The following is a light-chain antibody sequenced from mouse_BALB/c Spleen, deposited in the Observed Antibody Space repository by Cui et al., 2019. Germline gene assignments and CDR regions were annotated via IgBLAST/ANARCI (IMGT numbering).Light chain of an antibody. CDR1: SCVSY. CDR2: STS. V-gene: IGKV4-80*01. CDR3: HQWSSYPWT. Sequence: QIVLTQSPAIMSASLGEEITLTCSANSCVSYMHWYQQRSGTSPKLLIYSTSNLASGVPSRFSGSGSGTFYSLTISSVEAEDAADYYCHQWSSYPWTFGGGTKLEIK. J-gene: IGKJ1*01.